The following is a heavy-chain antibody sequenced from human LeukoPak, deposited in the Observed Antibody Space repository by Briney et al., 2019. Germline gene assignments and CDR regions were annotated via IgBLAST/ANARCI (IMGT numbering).Heavy chain of an antibody. D-gene: IGHD6-19*01. Sequence: GGSLRLSCAASGFTVSSNYMSWVRQAPGKGLEWVSAISGSGGSTYYADSVKGRFTISRDNSKNTLYLQMNSLRAEDTAVYYCAKEFNARLSIAVAFDYWGQGTLVTVSS. CDR1: GFTVSSNY. J-gene: IGHJ4*02. CDR2: ISGSGGST. CDR3: AKEFNARLSIAVAFDY. V-gene: IGHV3-23*01.